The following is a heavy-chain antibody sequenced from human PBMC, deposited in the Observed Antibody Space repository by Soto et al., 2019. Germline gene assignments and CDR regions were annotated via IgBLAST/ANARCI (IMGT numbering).Heavy chain of an antibody. Sequence: GESLKISCQGSGYSFGNYWIAWVRQMPWKGLEWMGVIYPGDSNSRYSPSFQGQVIISADRSINTAYLQWSSLKASDTAMYYCARQVWNDLLIAGGALDYWGQGTLVTVSS. CDR3: ARQVWNDLLIAGGALDY. CDR2: IYPGDSNS. J-gene: IGHJ4*02. D-gene: IGHD1-1*01. V-gene: IGHV5-51*01. CDR1: GYSFGNYW.